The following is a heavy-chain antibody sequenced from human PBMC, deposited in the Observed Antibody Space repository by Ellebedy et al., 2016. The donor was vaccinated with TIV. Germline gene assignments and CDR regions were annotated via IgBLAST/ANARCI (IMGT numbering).Heavy chain of an antibody. J-gene: IGHJ1*01. CDR1: GFTFSSYS. CDR3: ARAGVVPAATVEYFQH. Sequence: GESLKISXAASGFTFSSYSMNWVRQAPGKGLEWVSSISSSSSYIYYADSVKGRFTISRDNAKNSLYLQMNSLRAEDTAVYYCARAGVVPAATVEYFQHWGQGTLVTVSS. CDR2: ISSSSSYI. D-gene: IGHD2-2*01. V-gene: IGHV3-21*01.